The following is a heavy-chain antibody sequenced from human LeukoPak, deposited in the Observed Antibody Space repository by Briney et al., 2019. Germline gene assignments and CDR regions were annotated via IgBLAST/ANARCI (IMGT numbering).Heavy chain of an antibody. V-gene: IGHV1-2*02. CDR2: INPNSGGT. J-gene: IGHJ4*02. Sequence: ASVKVSCKASGYTFTGYYIHWVRQAPGQGLEWLGWINPNSGGTNYEQKLQARVTMTRDTSISTAYMELNRLTSDDTAVYYCARGRPIRYDILTGYPPSFDFWGQGTLVTVSS. CDR3: ARGRPIRYDILTGYPPSFDF. D-gene: IGHD3-9*01. CDR1: GYTFTGYY.